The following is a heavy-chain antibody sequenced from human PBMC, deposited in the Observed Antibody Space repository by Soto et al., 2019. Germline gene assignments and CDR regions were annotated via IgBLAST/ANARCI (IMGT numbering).Heavy chain of an antibody. J-gene: IGHJ3*02. V-gene: IGHV4-59*08. CDR2: IYYSGST. Sequence: QVQLQESGPGLVKPSETLSLTCTVSGDSISNYYWSWIRQPPGKGLEWIGYIYYSGSTNYNPSRTSRVTIAVDTSKSHFSLKPGSVTAADTAVYYCARHLWVGSSWYLGAFDIWGQGTMVTVSS. CDR3: ARHLWVGSSWYLGAFDI. D-gene: IGHD6-13*01. CDR1: GDSISNYY.